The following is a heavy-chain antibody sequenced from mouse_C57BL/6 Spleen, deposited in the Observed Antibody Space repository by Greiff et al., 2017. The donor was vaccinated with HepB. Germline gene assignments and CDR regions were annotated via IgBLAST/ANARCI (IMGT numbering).Heavy chain of an antibody. CDR3: ARGTIYYGNYGAMDY. D-gene: IGHD2-1*01. Sequence: EVQRVESGPELVKPGASVKIPCKASGYTFTDYNMDWVKQSHGKSLEWIGDINPNNGGTIYNQKFKGKATLTVDKSSSTAYMELRSLTSEDTAVYYCARGTIYYGNYGAMDYWGQGTSVTVSS. CDR1: GYTFTDYN. V-gene: IGHV1-18*01. J-gene: IGHJ4*01. CDR2: INPNNGGT.